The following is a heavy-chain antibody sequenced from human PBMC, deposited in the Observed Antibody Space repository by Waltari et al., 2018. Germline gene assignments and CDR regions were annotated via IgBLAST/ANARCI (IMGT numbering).Heavy chain of an antibody. D-gene: IGHD2-2*02. CDR2: IIPIFGKA. V-gene: IGHV1-69*18. J-gene: IGHJ4*02. CDR3: ARTPPLGYCSSTSCYIFDY. CDR1: GGTFSSYA. Sequence: QVQLVQSGAEVKKPGSSVKVSCKASGGTFSSYAISWVRQAPGQGREWMGRIIPIFGKANDAQKFQGRGTIIADESTSTAYMELSSLRSEDTAVYYCARTPPLGYCSSTSCYIFDYWGQGTLVTVSS.